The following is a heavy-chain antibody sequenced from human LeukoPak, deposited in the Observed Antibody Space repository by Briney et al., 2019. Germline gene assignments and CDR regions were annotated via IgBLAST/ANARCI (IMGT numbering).Heavy chain of an antibody. CDR2: INHSGSV. V-gene: IGHV4-34*01. J-gene: IGHJ6*03. CDR3: ARLKRMAWGAYYYMDV. Sequence: KPSETLSLTCAVYDGSFSNYYCSWIRQPPGKGLEWIGEINHSGSVNYNPSLKSRVTISVDTSKNQFSLKLSSVTAADTAVYYCARLKRMAWGAYYYMDVWGKGTTVTVSS. D-gene: IGHD1-1*01. CDR1: DGSFSNYY.